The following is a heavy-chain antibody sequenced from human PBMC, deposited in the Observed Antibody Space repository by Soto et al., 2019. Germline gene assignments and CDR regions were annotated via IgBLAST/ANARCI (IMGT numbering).Heavy chain of an antibody. CDR1: GFTVSDYI. D-gene: IGHD3-10*01. V-gene: IGHV3-30-3*01. CDR3: ARDDEDGSYCDLGY. J-gene: IGHJ4*02. Sequence: QVQLVESRGGVVQPGRSLRLSCAASGFTVSDYIMHWVRQAPGEGLEWVAMVLHDGNNKYYADSVKGRFTISRDNSKNTLYLQMNSLRTEDTAMYYCARDDEDGSYCDLGYWGQGTLVTVSS. CDR2: VLHDGNNK.